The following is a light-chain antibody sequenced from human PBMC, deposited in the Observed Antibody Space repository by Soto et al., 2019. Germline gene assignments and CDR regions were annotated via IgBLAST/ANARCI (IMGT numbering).Light chain of an antibody. CDR2: DAS. J-gene: IGKJ5*01. CDR1: QDISNY. V-gene: IGKV1-33*01. CDR3: QQYDNLPIT. Sequence: DIQMTPSPSSLSASVGDRVTINCQASQDISNYLNWYQQKPGKAPKLLIYDASNLETGVPSRFSGSGSGTDFTFTISSLQPEDIATYYCQQYDNLPITFGQGTRLEIK.